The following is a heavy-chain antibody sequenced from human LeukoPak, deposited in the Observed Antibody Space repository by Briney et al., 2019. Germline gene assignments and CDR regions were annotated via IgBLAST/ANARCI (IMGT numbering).Heavy chain of an antibody. CDR1: GFTFSSYG. J-gene: IGHJ4*02. Sequence: GGSLRLSCAASGFTFSSYGMHWVRQAPGKGLEWVAVIWYDGSNKYYADSVKGRFTISRDNSKNTLYLQMNSLRAEDTAVYYCAKASDYYGSGSSYYWGQGTLVTVSS. CDR2: IWYDGSNK. V-gene: IGHV3-33*06. D-gene: IGHD3-10*01. CDR3: AKASDYYGSGSSYY.